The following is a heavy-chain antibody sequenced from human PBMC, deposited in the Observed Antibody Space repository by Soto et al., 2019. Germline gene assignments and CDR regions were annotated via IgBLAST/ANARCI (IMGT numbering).Heavy chain of an antibody. CDR1: GFTFSSYG. D-gene: IGHD3-22*01. Sequence: GGSLRLSCAASGFTFSSYGMHWVRQAPGKGLQWLAVISYDGNNKYYADSVKGRFTISRDNAKNSLYLQMNSLRAEDTAVYYCARDQLYYNDISGRPLNAFDVWGQGTMVTVSS. CDR2: ISYDGNNK. V-gene: IGHV3-30*12. CDR3: ARDQLYYNDISGRPLNAFDV. J-gene: IGHJ3*01.